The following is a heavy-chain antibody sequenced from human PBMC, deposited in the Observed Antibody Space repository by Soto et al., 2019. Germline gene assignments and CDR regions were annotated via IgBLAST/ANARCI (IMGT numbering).Heavy chain of an antibody. CDR2: IYWDDDK. CDR1: GFSLTTSGVG. D-gene: IGHD6-13*01. Sequence: QITLKESGPTLVKPTQTLTLTCTFSGFSLTTSGVGVGWIRQPPGKALVWLALIYWDDDKRYSPSLKSRLTITKDTSKNQVVLTMTNVDPVDTATYYGAHRPRPPIPAAGSLFDYWGPGALVTVSS. CDR3: AHRPRPPIPAAGSLFDY. J-gene: IGHJ4*02. V-gene: IGHV2-5*02.